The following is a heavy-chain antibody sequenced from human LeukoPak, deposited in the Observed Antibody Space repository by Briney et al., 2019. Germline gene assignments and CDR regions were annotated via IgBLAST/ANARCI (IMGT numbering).Heavy chain of an antibody. V-gene: IGHV1-2*02. D-gene: IGHD5-12*01. CDR3: ARGYILNDAFDI. CDR1: GYTFTGYY. CDR2: INPNSGGT. Sequence: ASVKVSCKAPGYTFTGYYMHWVRQAPGQGLEWMGWINPNSGGTNYAQKFQGRVTMTRDTSISTAYMELSRLRSDDTAVYYCARGYILNDAFDIWGQGTMVTVSS. J-gene: IGHJ3*02.